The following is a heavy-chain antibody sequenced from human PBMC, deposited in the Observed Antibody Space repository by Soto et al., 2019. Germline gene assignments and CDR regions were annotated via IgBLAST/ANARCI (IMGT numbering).Heavy chain of an antibody. CDR2: IYYSGST. J-gene: IGHJ6*02. CDR3: AREGRTGGPYYYYYGMDV. Sequence: SETLSLTCAVYGGSFSDTYWSWIRQPPGKGLEWIGYIYYSGSTNYNPSLKSRVTISVDTSKNQFSLKLSSVTAADTAVYYCAREGRTGGPYYYYYGMDVWGQGTTVTVSS. CDR1: GGSFSDTY. V-gene: IGHV4-59*01.